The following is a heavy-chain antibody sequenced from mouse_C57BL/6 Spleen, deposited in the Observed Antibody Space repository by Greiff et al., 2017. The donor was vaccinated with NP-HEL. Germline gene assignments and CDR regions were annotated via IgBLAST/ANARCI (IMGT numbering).Heavy chain of an antibody. V-gene: IGHV1-81*01. J-gene: IGHJ2*01. Sequence: QVQLKQSGAELARPGASVKLSCKASGYTFTSYGISWVKQRTGQGLEWIGEIYPRSGNTYYNEKFKGKATLTADKSSSTAYMELRSLTSEDSAVYFCARLAATIVTVNFDYWGQGTTLTVSS. D-gene: IGHD2-5*01. CDR1: GYTFTSYG. CDR3: ARLAATIVTVNFDY. CDR2: IYPRSGNT.